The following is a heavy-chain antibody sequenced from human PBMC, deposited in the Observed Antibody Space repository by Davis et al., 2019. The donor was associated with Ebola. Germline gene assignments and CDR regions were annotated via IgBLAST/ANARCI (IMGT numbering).Heavy chain of an antibody. CDR1: GDRISSGHY. Sequence: PGGSLRLSCVVSGDRISSGHYWGWVRTPPGKGLGWIGSMYRTGNSYYNPSLKSRVTMSLDTSKNQFSLKLSSVTAADTAMYYCAERGGSVWGQGTLVTVSS. V-gene: IGHV4-38-2*01. CDR3: AERGGSV. J-gene: IGHJ4*02. D-gene: IGHD3-16*01. CDR2: MYRTGNS.